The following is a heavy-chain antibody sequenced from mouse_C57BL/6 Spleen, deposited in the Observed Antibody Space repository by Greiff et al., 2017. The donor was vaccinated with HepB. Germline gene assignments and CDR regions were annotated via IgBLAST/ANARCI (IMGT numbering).Heavy chain of an antibody. Sequence: QVQLKQPGAELVKPGASVKLSCKASGYTFTSYWMQWVKQRPGQGLEWIGVIDPSDSYTNYNQKFKGKATLTVDTSSSTAYMQLSSLTSEDSAVYYCARKANYGRSHYFDYWGQGTTLTVSS. CDR3: ARKANYGRSHYFDY. CDR1: GYTFTSYW. CDR2: IDPSDSYT. V-gene: IGHV1-50*01. D-gene: IGHD1-1*01. J-gene: IGHJ2*01.